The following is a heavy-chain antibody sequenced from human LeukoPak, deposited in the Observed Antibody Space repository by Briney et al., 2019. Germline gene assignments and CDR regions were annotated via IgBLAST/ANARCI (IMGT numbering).Heavy chain of an antibody. CDR3: ARDLASDYGDLFDY. Sequence: KTVGSLRLSCAASGFTFSSYSMNWVRQAPGKGLEWVSFISISSTYIYYADSVKGRFTITRDNAKNSLYLQMNSLRAEDTAVYYCARDLASDYGDLFDYWGQGTLVTVSS. J-gene: IGHJ4*02. V-gene: IGHV3-21*01. CDR2: ISISSTYI. D-gene: IGHD4-17*01. CDR1: GFTFSSYS.